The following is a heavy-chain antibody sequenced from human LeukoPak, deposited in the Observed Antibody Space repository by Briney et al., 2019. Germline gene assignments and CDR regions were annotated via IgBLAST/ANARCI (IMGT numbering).Heavy chain of an antibody. CDR1: GFSLSTSGMC. J-gene: IGHJ4*02. V-gene: IGHV2-70*11. D-gene: IGHD3-22*01. CDR2: IDWDDDK. CDR3: ARMQGDSSGYYRYYFDY. Sequence: SGPTLVKPPQTLTLTCTFSGFSLSTSGMCVSWIRQPPGKALEWLARIDWDDDKYYSTSLKTRLTISKDTSKNQVVLTMTNMDPVDTATYYCARMQGDSSGYYRYYFDYWGQGTLVTVSS.